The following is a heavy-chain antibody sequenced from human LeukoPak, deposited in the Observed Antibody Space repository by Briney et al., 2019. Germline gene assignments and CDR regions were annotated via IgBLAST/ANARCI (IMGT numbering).Heavy chain of an antibody. D-gene: IGHD3-22*01. CDR2: INPNSGGT. Sequence: ASVKVSCKASGYTSTGYYMHWVRQAPGQGLEWMGWINPNSGGTNYAQKFQGRVTMTRDTSISTAYMELSRLRSDDTAVYYCASIPRYYDSSGYYWDWGQGTLVTVSS. J-gene: IGHJ4*02. V-gene: IGHV1-2*02. CDR1: GYTSTGYY. CDR3: ASIPRYYDSSGYYWD.